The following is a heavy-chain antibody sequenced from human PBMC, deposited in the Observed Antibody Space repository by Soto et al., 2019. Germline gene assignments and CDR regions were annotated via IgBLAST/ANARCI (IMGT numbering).Heavy chain of an antibody. V-gene: IGHV2-5*02. CDR3: AHRGGYCSGCSCYSRGFDY. CDR1: GFSLSTSGVG. Sequence: QITLKESGPTLVKPTQTLTLTCTFSGFSLSTSGVGVGWIRQPPGKALEWLALIYWDDDKRYSPSLKSRLTITKDTSKNQVVRTMTNMDPVDTATYYCAHRGGYCSGCSCYSRGFDYWGQGTLVTVSS. CDR2: IYWDDDK. J-gene: IGHJ4*02. D-gene: IGHD2-15*01.